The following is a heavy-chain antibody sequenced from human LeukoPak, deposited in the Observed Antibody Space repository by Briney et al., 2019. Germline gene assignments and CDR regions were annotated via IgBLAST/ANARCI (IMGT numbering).Heavy chain of an antibody. Sequence: ASVKVSCKASGYTFGSDDINWVRQATGQGLEWMGWINPNNGNLGYAQKFQGRVTITRNTPISTAYMELSSLTSEDTAVYYCARNSKQLVTYWGQGTLVTVSS. CDR1: GYTFGSDD. D-gene: IGHD6-13*01. CDR3: ARNSKQLVTY. CDR2: INPNNGNL. V-gene: IGHV1-8*03. J-gene: IGHJ4*02.